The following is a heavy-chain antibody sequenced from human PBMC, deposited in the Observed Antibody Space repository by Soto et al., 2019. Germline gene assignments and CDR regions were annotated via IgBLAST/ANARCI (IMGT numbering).Heavy chain of an antibody. CDR2: IWYDGSNK. J-gene: IGHJ3*02. Sequence: GGSLRLSCAASGFTFSSYGMHWVRQAPGKGLEWVAVIWYDGSNKYYADSVKGRFTISRDNSKNTLYLQMNSLRAEDTAVYYCAREGRLYQLGYCSGGSCYGELNAFDIWGQATMVTVSS. V-gene: IGHV3-33*01. CDR1: GFTFSSYG. D-gene: IGHD2-15*01. CDR3: AREGRLYQLGYCSGGSCYGELNAFDI.